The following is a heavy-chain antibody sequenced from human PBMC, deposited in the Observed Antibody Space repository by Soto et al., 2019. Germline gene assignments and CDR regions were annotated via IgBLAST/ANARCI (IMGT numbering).Heavy chain of an antibody. CDR3: ARGGTIAVTTIGDY. Sequence: QLVESGGGLVQPGGSLRLSCAASGFTFRSYNMNWVRQAPGKGLDWVSYISSSSSTIYYADSVKGRFTISRDNAKNSLYLQMNSLRDDDTAMYYCARGGTIAVTTIGDYWGQGTLVTVSS. J-gene: IGHJ4*01. D-gene: IGHD5-12*01. V-gene: IGHV3-48*02. CDR1: GFTFRSYN. CDR2: ISSSSSTI.